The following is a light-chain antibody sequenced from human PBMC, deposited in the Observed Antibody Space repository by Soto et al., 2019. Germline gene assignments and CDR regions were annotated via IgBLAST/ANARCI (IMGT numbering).Light chain of an antibody. CDR3: QQLNYWPRIT. J-gene: IGKJ5*01. CDR2: GAS. CDR1: QSVTNY. V-gene: IGKV3-15*01. Sequence: EIVLTQSPGTMSLSPGERATLTCRASQSVTNYIAWYQQRPGQAPRLLVYGASTRASGIPPRFSGSGSGTDFTLTISSLQSEDFAVYYCQQLNYWPRITFGQGTRLEIK.